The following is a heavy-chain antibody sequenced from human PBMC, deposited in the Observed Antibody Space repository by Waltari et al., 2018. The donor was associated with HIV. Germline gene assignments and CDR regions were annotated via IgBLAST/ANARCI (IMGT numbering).Heavy chain of an antibody. J-gene: IGHJ5*02. D-gene: IGHD3-9*01. V-gene: IGHV1-2*02. Sequence: QVLLVQSGAEVKKPGASVKVSCKASGYTFTGYYIHWVRQAPGQGLEWMGWMNPNSGGTHFSQKFQGRVTMTRDQSSSTAYLEVRSLTSDDTALYWCSRGGVILTGYYPSGVSWGQGTLVTVSS. CDR2: MNPNSGGT. CDR3: SRGGVILTGYYPSGVS. CDR1: GYTFTGYY.